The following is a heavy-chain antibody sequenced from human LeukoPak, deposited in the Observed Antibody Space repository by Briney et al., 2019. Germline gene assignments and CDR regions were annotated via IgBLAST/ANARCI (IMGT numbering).Heavy chain of an antibody. Sequence: ASVNVSCKASGYTFSSYPMQWVRQAPGQRLEWMGWINAGNGNTKYSQEFQGRVTITRDTSASTAYMELSRLRSEDMAVYYCARDLSGSYYSFGYWGQGTLVTVSS. CDR2: INAGNGNT. J-gene: IGHJ4*02. V-gene: IGHV1-3*03. D-gene: IGHD1-26*01. CDR3: ARDLSGSYYSFGY. CDR1: GYTFSSYP.